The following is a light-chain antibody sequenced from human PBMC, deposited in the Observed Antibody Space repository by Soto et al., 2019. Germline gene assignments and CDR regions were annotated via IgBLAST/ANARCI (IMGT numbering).Light chain of an antibody. CDR3: CSYTSSSTFVV. CDR2: DVT. V-gene: IGLV2-11*01. J-gene: IGLJ2*01. Sequence: QSALTQPRSVSGSPGQSVTISCAGTSSDVGGYDYVSWYQQHPDKVPKILIFDVTKRPSGVPARFTGSKSGNTASLTISGLQADDEADYYCCSYTSSSTFVVFGGGTKVTVL. CDR1: SSDVGGYDY.